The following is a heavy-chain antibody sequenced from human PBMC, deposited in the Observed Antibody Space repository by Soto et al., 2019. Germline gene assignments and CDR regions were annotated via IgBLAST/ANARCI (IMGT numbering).Heavy chain of an antibody. D-gene: IGHD3-16*01. CDR1: GFSLSTSGVG. V-gene: IGHV2-5*02. Sequence: QITLKESGPTLVKPTQTLTLTCTFSGFSLSTSGVGVGWIRQPPGKALEWLALIYWDDDKRYSPSLKSRLTITKDTSKNQVVLTMTNMDPVDTATYYCTHTLVDHYYYGMDVWGQGTTVTVSS. J-gene: IGHJ6*02. CDR2: IYWDDDK. CDR3: THTLVDHYYYGMDV.